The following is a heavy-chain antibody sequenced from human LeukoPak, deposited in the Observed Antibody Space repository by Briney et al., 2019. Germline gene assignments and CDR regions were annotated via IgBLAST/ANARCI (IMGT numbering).Heavy chain of an antibody. CDR2: LSYDGSNK. V-gene: IGHV3-33*01. J-gene: IGHJ4*02. CDR3: ARGLYKNRWYYFDY. D-gene: IGHD3-16*01. CDR1: GFTFSGYG. Sequence: PGRSLRLSCAASGFTFSGYGIHWVRQAPGKGLEWVAFLSYDGSNKFYADSVKGRFTISRDNSENTLHLQMNSLKDEDTAVYYCARGLYKNRWYYFDYWGQGTLVTVSS.